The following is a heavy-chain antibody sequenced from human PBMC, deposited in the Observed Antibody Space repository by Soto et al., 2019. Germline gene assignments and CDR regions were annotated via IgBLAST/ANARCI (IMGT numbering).Heavy chain of an antibody. D-gene: IGHD6-13*01. V-gene: IGHV3-21*01. CDR3: ARDLHSSSWLYYYYGMDV. CDR1: GFTFSSYS. Sequence: GSLRLSGAACGFTFSSYSMNWVRQAPGKGLEWVSSISSSSSYIYYADSVKGRFTISRDNAKNSLYLQMNGLRAEDTAVYYCARDLHSSSWLYYYYGMDVWGQGTTVTVSS. J-gene: IGHJ6*02. CDR2: ISSSSSYI.